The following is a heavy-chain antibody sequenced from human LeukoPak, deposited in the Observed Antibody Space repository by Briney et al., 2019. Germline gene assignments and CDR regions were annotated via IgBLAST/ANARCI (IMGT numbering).Heavy chain of an antibody. J-gene: IGHJ4*02. V-gene: IGHV3-43*02. CDR2: ISGDGGST. CDR3: ARESESSGWYDY. CDR1: GFXFHDYA. D-gene: IGHD6-19*01. Sequence: GGSLRLSCAAPGFXFHDYAIHWVRQAPGKGLEWVSLISGDGGSTFYADSVKGRFTISRDNSKYSLYLQMNSLRSDDTALYYCARESESSGWYDYWGQGTLVTVSS.